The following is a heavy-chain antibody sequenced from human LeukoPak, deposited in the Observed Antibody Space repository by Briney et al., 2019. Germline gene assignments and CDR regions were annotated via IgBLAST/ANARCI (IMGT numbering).Heavy chain of an antibody. J-gene: IGHJ4*02. CDR3: ARGEYGSGSYHIDY. Sequence: GGSLRLSCAASGFTFSSYEMNRVRQAPGKGLEWVSYISSSGSTIYYADSVKGRFTISRDNAKNSLYLQMNSLRAEDTAVYYCARGEYGSGSYHIDYWGQGTLVTVSS. CDR2: ISSSGSTI. V-gene: IGHV3-48*03. D-gene: IGHD3-10*01. CDR1: GFTFSSYE.